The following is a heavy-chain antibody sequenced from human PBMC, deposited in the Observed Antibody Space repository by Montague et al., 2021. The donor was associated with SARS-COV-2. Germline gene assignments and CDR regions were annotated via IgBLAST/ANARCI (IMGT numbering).Heavy chain of an antibody. CDR1: VFSLSGFGMG. J-gene: IGHJ4*02. CDR3: AHRRTAFPGAPFDS. Sequence: PALVTPTPTLTLTSTFSVFSLSGFGMGVAWIRQAPGKALAWLAGTAWNEDKRYSPPLKNRHTITRHTSNNQVVLTATDVDAADTGTYYCAHRRTAFPGAPFDSWGQGTLVTVSS. D-gene: IGHD2-8*02. CDR2: TAWNEDK. V-gene: IGHV2-5*01.